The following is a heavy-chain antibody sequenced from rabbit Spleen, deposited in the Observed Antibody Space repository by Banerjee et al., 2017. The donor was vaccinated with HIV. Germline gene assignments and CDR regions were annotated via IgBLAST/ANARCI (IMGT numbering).Heavy chain of an antibody. CDR1: GFPFSEKAV. Sequence: QEQLVESGGGLVKPGTSLTLTCKASGFPFSEKAVMCWVRQAPGKGLTWIACINVVTGKDVYASWAKGRFTFSRTSSTTVTLQMTSLTAADTATYFCARDPNYASGHYIYSFWGQGTLVTVS. J-gene: IGHJ3*01. CDR2: INVVTGKD. V-gene: IGHV1S45*01. D-gene: IGHD1-1*01. CDR3: ARDPNYASGHYIYSF.